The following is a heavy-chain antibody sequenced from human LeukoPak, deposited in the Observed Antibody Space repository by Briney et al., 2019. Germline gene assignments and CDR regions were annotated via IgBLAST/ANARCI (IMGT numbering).Heavy chain of an antibody. Sequence: ASVKVSCKASGGTFSSYAISWVRQAPGQGLEWMGGIIPIFGTANYAQKFQGRVTITTDESTSTAYMELSSLRSEDTAVYYCAREPHSSIPGEEYGMDVWGQGTTVTVSS. D-gene: IGHD6-13*01. J-gene: IGHJ6*02. CDR1: GGTFSSYA. CDR3: AREPHSSIPGEEYGMDV. V-gene: IGHV1-69*05. CDR2: IIPIFGTA.